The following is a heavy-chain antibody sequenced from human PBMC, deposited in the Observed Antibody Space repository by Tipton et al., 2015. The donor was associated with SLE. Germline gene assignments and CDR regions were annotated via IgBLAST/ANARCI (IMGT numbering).Heavy chain of an antibody. J-gene: IGHJ6*02. Sequence: TLSLTCAVYGGSFSGYYWSWIRQPPGKGLEWIGEINHSGSTSYIPSLKSRVTISVDTSKNQFSLKLSSVTAADTAVYYCARGQKPQYYYDSSGYYPAYYGMDVWGQGTTATVSS. D-gene: IGHD3-22*01. CDR3: ARGQKPQYYYDSSGYYPAYYGMDV. CDR2: INHSGST. V-gene: IGHV4-34*01. CDR1: GGSFSGYY.